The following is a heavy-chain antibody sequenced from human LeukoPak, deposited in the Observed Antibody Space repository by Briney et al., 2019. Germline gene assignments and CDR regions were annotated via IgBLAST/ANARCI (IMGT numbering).Heavy chain of an antibody. CDR1: GYTFTSYS. CDR2: ISAYNGNT. D-gene: IGHD1-26*01. CDR3: ARDRNSGSYYPYY. J-gene: IGHJ4*02. Sequence: ASVKVSCKASGYTFTSYSISWVRQAPGQGLECMGRISAYNGNTNYAQKLQGRVTVTTDTPTSTAYMELRSLRSDDTAVYYCARDRNSGSYYPYYWGQGTLVTVSS. V-gene: IGHV1-18*01.